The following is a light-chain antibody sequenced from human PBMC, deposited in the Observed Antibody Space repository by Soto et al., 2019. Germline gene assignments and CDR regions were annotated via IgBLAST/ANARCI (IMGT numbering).Light chain of an antibody. CDR2: AAS. J-gene: IGKJ5*01. CDR1: QGISSY. Sequence: IQFTQSPSSLSPPLGDCDSNTFRANQGISSYLDWYQQKPGKAPKLLIYAASTLQSGVPSRFSGSGSGTDFTLTISSLQPEDFATYYCQQLNSYLITFGQGTRLEIK. CDR3: QQLNSYLIT. V-gene: IGKV1-9*01.